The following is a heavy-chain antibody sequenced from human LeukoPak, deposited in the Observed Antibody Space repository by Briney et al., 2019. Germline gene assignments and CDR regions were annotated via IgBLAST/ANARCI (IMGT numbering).Heavy chain of an antibody. D-gene: IGHD2-8*01. V-gene: IGHV3-64*01. Sequence: PGGSLRLSCAASGFTFSSYSMNWVRQAPGKGLEYVAAISGNGDSTYYANSVKGRFTIFRDNSKNTLYLQMGSLRPEDMAVYYCAREVYAGNWFDPWGQGTLVTVSS. CDR3: AREVYAGNWFDP. J-gene: IGHJ5*02. CDR1: GFTFSSYS. CDR2: ISGNGDST.